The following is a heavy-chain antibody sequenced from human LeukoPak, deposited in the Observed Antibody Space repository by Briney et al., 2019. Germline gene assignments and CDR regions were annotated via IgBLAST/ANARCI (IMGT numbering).Heavy chain of an antibody. V-gene: IGHV3-30*18. J-gene: IGHJ4*02. Sequence: GRSLRLSCAASGFSFSNYGMHWVRRAPGKGLEWVAVISYDGSNEYYADSVKGRFTISRDNSKNTLFLQLNSLRGEDTAVYYCAKDLSSGWYFNYWGQGTLVTVSS. CDR3: AKDLSSGWYFNY. CDR2: ISYDGSNE. CDR1: GFSFSNYG. D-gene: IGHD6-19*01.